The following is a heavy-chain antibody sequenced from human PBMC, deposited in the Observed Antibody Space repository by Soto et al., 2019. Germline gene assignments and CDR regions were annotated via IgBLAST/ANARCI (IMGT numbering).Heavy chain of an antibody. D-gene: IGHD2-2*01. Sequence: QVQLQESGPGLVKPSGTLSLTCAVSGGSISSSNWWSWVRQPPGKGLEWIGEIYHSGSTNYNPSLKSRVSISVDKSKNQFSLKLSSVTAADTAVYYCARVVRAIVVVPPAIFDLWGRGTLVTVSS. V-gene: IGHV4-4*02. CDR3: ARVVRAIVVVPPAIFDL. CDR2: IYHSGST. J-gene: IGHJ2*01. CDR1: GGSISSSNW.